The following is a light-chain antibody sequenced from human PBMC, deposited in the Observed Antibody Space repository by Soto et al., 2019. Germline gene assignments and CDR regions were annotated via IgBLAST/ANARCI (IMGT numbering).Light chain of an antibody. CDR1: SSDVGGYNY. V-gene: IGLV2-14*01. Sequence: QSVLTQPASVSGPPGQSITISCTGTSSDVGGYNYVSWYQHHPGKAPKLMIYEVTNRPSGVSNRFSGSKSGNTASLTISGLQAEDEADYYSSSYTTTITYVLGNGPKVTVL. CDR2: EVT. CDR3: SSYTTTITYV. J-gene: IGLJ1*01.